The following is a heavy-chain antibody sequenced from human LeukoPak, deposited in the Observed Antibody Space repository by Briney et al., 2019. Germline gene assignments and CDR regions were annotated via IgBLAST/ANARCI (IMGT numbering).Heavy chain of an antibody. V-gene: IGHV3-30*18. CDR3: AKDSSSSWFGGDSK. D-gene: IGHD6-13*01. CDR2: ISTDGSNK. CDR1: GFTFSNYA. J-gene: IGHJ4*02. Sequence: GGSLRLSCAASGFTFSNYAMIWVRQAPGKGLEWVALISTDGSNKDYADSVKGRFTISRDNSKNTLYLQMNSLRAEDTAVYYCAKDSSSSWFGGDSKWGQGTLVTVSS.